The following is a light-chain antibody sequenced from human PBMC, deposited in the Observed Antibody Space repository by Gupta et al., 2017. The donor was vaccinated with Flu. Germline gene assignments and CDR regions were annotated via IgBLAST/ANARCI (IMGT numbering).Light chain of an antibody. J-gene: IGLJ2*01. CDR2: EVT. Sequence: SITISCNGTNSDVGNVNFVSWHQQNTAKAHNFIIYEVTKGTADLPSRFSGSKAGTTASLTILGPEAEDAADYYGCSYASDNTVVFGGGTSLTVL. V-gene: IGLV2-23*02. CDR3: CSYASDNTVV. CDR1: NSDVGNVNF.